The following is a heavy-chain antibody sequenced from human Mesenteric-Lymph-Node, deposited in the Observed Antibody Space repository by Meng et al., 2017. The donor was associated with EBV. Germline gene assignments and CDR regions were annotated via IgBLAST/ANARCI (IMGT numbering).Heavy chain of an antibody. Sequence: QVQVVQSGAEVKKPGASVKVSCKASGYTFTSYGISWVRQAPGQGLEWMGWISAYNGNTNYAQKLQGRVTMTTGTSTSTAYMELRSLRSDDTAVYYCARVRRITIFGVVISGGAIDYWGQGTLVTVSS. D-gene: IGHD3-3*01. V-gene: IGHV1-18*01. CDR1: GYTFTSYG. J-gene: IGHJ4*02. CDR3: ARVRRITIFGVVISGGAIDY. CDR2: ISAYNGNT.